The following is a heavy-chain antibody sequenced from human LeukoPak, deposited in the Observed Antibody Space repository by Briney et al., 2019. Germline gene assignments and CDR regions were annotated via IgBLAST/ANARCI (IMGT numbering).Heavy chain of an antibody. Sequence: GGSLRLSCTASGFTFGDYAMSWVRQAPGKGLEWVGFIRSKAYGGTTEYAASVKGRFTISRDDSKRIAYLQMNSLKTEDAAVYYCTRGDSGYARRGDVWGKGTTVTVSS. J-gene: IGHJ6*04. D-gene: IGHD5-12*01. V-gene: IGHV3-49*04. CDR1: GFTFGDYA. CDR2: IRSKAYGGTT. CDR3: TRGDSGYARRGDV.